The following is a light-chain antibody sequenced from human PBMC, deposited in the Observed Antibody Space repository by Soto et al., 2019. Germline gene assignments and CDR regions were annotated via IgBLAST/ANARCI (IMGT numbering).Light chain of an antibody. J-gene: IGKJ5*01. Sequence: EIVLTQSPGTLSLSPGERATLSCRASQSVSSSYLAWYQQKPGQAPRLLIYGASSRATGIPDRFSGSGSGTDFPITISRLEPEDFAVYYCQQYGSSPLVTFGQGTRLEIK. V-gene: IGKV3-20*01. CDR2: GAS. CDR3: QQYGSSPLVT. CDR1: QSVSSSY.